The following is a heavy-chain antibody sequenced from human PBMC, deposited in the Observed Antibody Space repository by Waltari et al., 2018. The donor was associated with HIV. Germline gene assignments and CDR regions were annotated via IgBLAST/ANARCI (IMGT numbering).Heavy chain of an antibody. CDR1: GYTFTSYA. Sequence: QVQLVQSGAEVKKPGASVKVSCKASGYTFTSYAMHWVRQAPGQRLEWMGWINAGNGNTKYSQKFQGRVTITRDTPASTAYMELSSLRSEDTAVYYCAREGGVGATSDAFDIWGQGTMVTVSS. CDR2: INAGNGNT. V-gene: IGHV1-3*01. D-gene: IGHD1-26*01. CDR3: AREGGVGATSDAFDI. J-gene: IGHJ3*02.